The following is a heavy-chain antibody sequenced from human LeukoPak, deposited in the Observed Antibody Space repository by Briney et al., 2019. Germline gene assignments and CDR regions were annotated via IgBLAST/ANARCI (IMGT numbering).Heavy chain of an antibody. CDR1: GFTFSSYS. J-gene: IGHJ4*02. D-gene: IGHD1-26*01. CDR2: ISSSSSTI. Sequence: GGSLRLSCAASGFTFSSYSMNWVRQAPGKGLEWVSYISSSSSTIYYADSVKGRFTISRDNAKNSLYLQMNSLRAEDTAVHYCARDSVGATGGLIYFDYWGQGTLVTVSS. CDR3: ARDSVGATGGLIYFDY. V-gene: IGHV3-48*01.